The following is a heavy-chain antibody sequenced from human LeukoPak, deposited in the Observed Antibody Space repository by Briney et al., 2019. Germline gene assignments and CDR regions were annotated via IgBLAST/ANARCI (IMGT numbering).Heavy chain of an antibody. V-gene: IGHV4-34*01. Sequence: SETLSLTCAVYGGSFSGYYWSWIRQPPGKGLEWIGEINHSGSTNYNPSLKSRVTISVDTSKNQFSLKLSSVTAADTAVYYCAREQRITIFGVVTTNNWFDPWGQGTLVTVSS. J-gene: IGHJ5*02. D-gene: IGHD3-3*01. CDR1: GGSFSGYY. CDR3: AREQRITIFGVVTTNNWFDP. CDR2: INHSGST.